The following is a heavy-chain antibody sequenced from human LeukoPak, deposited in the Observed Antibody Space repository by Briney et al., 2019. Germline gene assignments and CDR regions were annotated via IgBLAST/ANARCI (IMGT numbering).Heavy chain of an antibody. J-gene: IGHJ3*02. CDR1: GYTFTSYG. D-gene: IGHD3-22*01. Sequence: ASVKVSCKASGYTFTSYGISWVRQAPGQGLEWMGWISAYNGNTNYAQKLQGRVTITTDTSTSTSYMELRSLRYDDTAVYYCARHFADDYYDSSATSDAFDIWGQGTMVTVSS. CDR2: ISAYNGNT. CDR3: ARHFADDYYDSSATSDAFDI. V-gene: IGHV1-18*01.